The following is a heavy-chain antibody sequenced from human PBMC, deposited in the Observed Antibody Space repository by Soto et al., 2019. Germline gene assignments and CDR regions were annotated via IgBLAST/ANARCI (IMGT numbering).Heavy chain of an antibody. CDR1: GFSFFSYG. CDR2: ISYDGDTE. J-gene: IGHJ4*02. CDR3: VKEGKVGHTLMGGYGYYFDY. V-gene: IGHV3-30*18. D-gene: IGHD5-18*01. Sequence: PGGSLRLSCAGSGFSFFSYGMHWVRQAPGKGLEWVGVISYDGDTENYGDSVKGRFTISRDNSKNTLYLQMNSLRPEDTAVYYCVKEGKVGHTLMGGYGYYFDYWGQGTLVTVSS.